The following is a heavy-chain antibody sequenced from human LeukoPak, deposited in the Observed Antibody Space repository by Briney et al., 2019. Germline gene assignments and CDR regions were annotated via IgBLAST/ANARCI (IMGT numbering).Heavy chain of an antibody. CDR1: GFTFSSYA. V-gene: IGHV3-23*01. CDR2: ISGSGVST. J-gene: IGHJ4*02. CDR3: AKGGYTSSDALAY. D-gene: IGHD6-19*01. Sequence: PGGSLRLSCAASGFTFSSYAMSWVRLAPGKGLEWVSGISGSGVSTYYADSVKGRFTISRDKSKSTLYLQMSSLRAEDTAVYYCAKGGYTSSDALAYWGQGTLVTVSS.